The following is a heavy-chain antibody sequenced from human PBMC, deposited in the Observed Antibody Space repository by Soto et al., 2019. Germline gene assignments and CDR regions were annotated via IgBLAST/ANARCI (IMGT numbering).Heavy chain of an antibody. V-gene: IGHV1-18*01. CDR3: ARDRPYYYDSSGYYWFDY. Sequence: ASVKVSCKASGYTFTSYGISWVRQAPGQGLEWMGWISAYNGNTNYAQKLQGRVTMTRDTSISTAYMELSRLRSDDTAVYYCARDRPYYYDSSGYYWFDYWGQGTLVTVSS. CDR2: ISAYNGNT. D-gene: IGHD3-22*01. J-gene: IGHJ4*02. CDR1: GYTFTSYG.